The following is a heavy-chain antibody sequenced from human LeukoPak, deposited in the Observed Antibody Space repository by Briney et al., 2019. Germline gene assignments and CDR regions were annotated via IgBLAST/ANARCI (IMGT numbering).Heavy chain of an antibody. J-gene: IGHJ1*01. D-gene: IGHD3-22*01. Sequence: GGSLRLSCAASGFTFSSYAMHWVRQAPGKGLEWVSGISGGGADTKYADSVKGRFTISRDNSKNTLYLQMNSLRAEDTAVYYCARVRRAFYDSSGYYYAEYFQHWGQGTLVAVSS. CDR2: ISGGGADT. CDR1: GFTFSSYA. CDR3: ARVRRAFYDSSGYYYAEYFQH. V-gene: IGHV3-23*01.